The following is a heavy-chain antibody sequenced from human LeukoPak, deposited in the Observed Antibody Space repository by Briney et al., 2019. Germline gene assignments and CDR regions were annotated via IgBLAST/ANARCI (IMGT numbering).Heavy chain of an antibody. CDR2: ISWDGGST. Sequence: PGGSLRLSCAASGFTLDDYTMHWVRQAPGKGLEWVSLISWDGGSTYYADSVKGRFTISRDNSKNSLYLQMNSLRTEDTALYYCAKDRVAGEGAYYFDYWGQGTLVTVSS. D-gene: IGHD1-26*01. CDR3: AKDRVAGEGAYYFDY. J-gene: IGHJ4*02. CDR1: GFTLDDYT. V-gene: IGHV3-43*01.